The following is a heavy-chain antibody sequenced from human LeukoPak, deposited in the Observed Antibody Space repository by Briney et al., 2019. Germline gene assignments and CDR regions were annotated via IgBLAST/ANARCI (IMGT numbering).Heavy chain of an antibody. CDR1: GYTFTGYY. Sequence: GASVKVSCKTSGYTFTGYYMHWVRQAPGQGLEWMGWINPNSGGTNYAQKFQGRVTMTRDTSISTAYMELSRLRSDDTAVYYCARDRGRFSAKVDYWGQGTLVTVSS. V-gene: IGHV1-2*02. D-gene: IGHD3-16*01. CDR2: INPNSGGT. J-gene: IGHJ4*02. CDR3: ARDRGRFSAKVDY.